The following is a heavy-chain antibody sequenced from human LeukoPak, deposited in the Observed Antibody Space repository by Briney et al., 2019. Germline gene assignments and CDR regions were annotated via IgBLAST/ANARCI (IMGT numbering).Heavy chain of an antibody. CDR2: IYYSGST. J-gene: IGHJ6*02. Sequence: SETLSLTCTVSGGSISSYYWSWIRQPPGNRLEWIGYIYYSGSTNYNPSLKSRVTTSVDTSKNQFSLKLSSVTAADTAVYYCARVEITTKYYYGMDVWGQGTTVTVSS. CDR3: ARVEITTKYYYGMDV. V-gene: IGHV4-59*01. D-gene: IGHD4-4*01. CDR1: GGSISSYY.